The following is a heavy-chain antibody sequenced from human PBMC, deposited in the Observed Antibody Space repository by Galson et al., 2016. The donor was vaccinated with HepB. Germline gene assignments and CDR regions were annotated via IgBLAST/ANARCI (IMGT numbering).Heavy chain of an antibody. CDR2: IKQDGSEK. CDR1: GFTFSDYY. D-gene: IGHD3-9*01. Sequence: SLRLSCAASGFTFSDYYMSWIRQAPGKGLEWVANIKQDGSEKYYVDSVKGRFTISRDNAKNSLYLQMNSLRAEDTAVYYCARNLLFDWLSRADFDYWGQGTLVTVSS. J-gene: IGHJ4*02. V-gene: IGHV3-7*03. CDR3: ARNLLFDWLSRADFDY.